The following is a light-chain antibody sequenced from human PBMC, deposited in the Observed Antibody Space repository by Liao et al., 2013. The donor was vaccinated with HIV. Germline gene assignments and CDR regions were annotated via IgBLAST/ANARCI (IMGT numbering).Light chain of an antibody. CDR2: SDS. CDR3: QVWDSTTDLQV. J-gene: IGLJ3*02. V-gene: IGLV3-21*04. CDR1: NIGRKS. Sequence: SYELTQPPSVSVSPGRTARITCGGNNIGRKSVHWYQQKPGQAPVLVIYSDSDRPSGIPERFSGSNSGNTATLTISRAGAGDEADYYCQVWDSTTDLQVFGGGTKLTVL.